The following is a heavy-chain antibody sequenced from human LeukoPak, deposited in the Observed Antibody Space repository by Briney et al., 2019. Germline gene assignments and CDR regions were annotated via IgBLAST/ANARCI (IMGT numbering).Heavy chain of an antibody. Sequence: PGGSLRLSCAASGFTFNSYGMHWVRQAPGKGLEWVAIIRYDGSNKHYADSVKGRFTISRDNSKNTLYLQMNSLRAEDTAVYYCARLKRGPAYFDHWGQGTLVTVSS. D-gene: IGHD3-16*01. CDR2: IRYDGSNK. V-gene: IGHV3-30*02. J-gene: IGHJ4*02. CDR3: ARLKRGPAYFDH. CDR1: GFTFNSYG.